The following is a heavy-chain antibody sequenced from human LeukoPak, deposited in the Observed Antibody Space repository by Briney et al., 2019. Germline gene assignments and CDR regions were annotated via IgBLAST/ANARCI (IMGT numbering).Heavy chain of an antibody. J-gene: IGHJ4*02. CDR3: AKAHPSGSMGREVIVLSFDY. CDR2: ISDSDIGT. V-gene: IGHV3-23*01. CDR1: GSTLSSYA. D-gene: IGHD3-10*01. Sequence: QPGGSRRPSCAASGSTLSSYAMSWVRQAPGKGLEWVSTISDSDIGTYYADSVKGRSTISRDNSKNPLYLQMNSLRPEDPAVYYCAKAHPSGSMGREVIVLSFDYWGQGTLVTVSS.